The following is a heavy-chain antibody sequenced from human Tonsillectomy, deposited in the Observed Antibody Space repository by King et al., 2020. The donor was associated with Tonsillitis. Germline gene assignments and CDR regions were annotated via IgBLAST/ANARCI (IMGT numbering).Heavy chain of an antibody. CDR3: AKLASTFEFGQYYFDL. CDR1: GFTFSYYA. J-gene: IGHJ4*02. CDR2: ISYDGTNK. Sequence: VQLVESGGGVVQPGRSLRLSCAASGFTFSYYAMYWVRQAPGKGPEWVAVISYDGTNKHYPDFVKGRFTISRDNSKNTVFLQMNSLRAEDAAVYFCAKLASTFEFGQYYFDLWGQGTRVSVSS. D-gene: IGHD6-19*01. V-gene: IGHV3-30*18.